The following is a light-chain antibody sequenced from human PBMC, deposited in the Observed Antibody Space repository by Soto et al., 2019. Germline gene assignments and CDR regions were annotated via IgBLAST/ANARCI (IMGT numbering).Light chain of an antibody. Sequence: DIQMTQSPSSLSASVGDRVTITCRASQSISSYLNWYQQKPGKAPKLLIYAASTLQRGVPSRFSGSRFGTDFTLTISSLQPEDFATYYCQQSYSTPFTFGPGTKVDIK. CDR2: AAS. V-gene: IGKV1-39*01. CDR1: QSISSY. CDR3: QQSYSTPFT. J-gene: IGKJ3*01.